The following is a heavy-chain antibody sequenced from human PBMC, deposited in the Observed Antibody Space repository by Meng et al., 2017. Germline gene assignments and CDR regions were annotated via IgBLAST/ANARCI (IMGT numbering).Heavy chain of an antibody. CDR1: GGSISSGGYY. CDR3: ARVVGKLGIAAATRFDP. J-gene: IGHJ5*02. Sequence: VQLPESGQGLGKPSQNLSLTCTVSGGSISSGGYYWSWIRQHPGKGLEWIGYIYYSGSTYYNPSLKSLVTISVDTSKNQFSLKLSSVTAADTAVYYCARVVGKLGIAAATRFDPWGQGTLVTVSS. CDR2: IYYSGST. V-gene: IGHV4-31*01. D-gene: IGHD6-13*01.